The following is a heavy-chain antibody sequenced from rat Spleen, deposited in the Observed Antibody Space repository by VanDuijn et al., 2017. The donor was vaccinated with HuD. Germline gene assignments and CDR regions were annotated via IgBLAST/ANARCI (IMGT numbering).Heavy chain of an antibody. CDR1: GFSLPSNR. V-gene: IGHV2-1*01. J-gene: IGHJ3*01. Sequence: QVQLKESGPGLVQHSQTLSLTCTVSGFSLPSNRVSWVRPPPGKGLEWMGAIWSGGSTDYNSALKSRLSITRDTYKSQVFLKMNSLQTEDTAIYFCTSPFRWFAYWGQGTLVTVSS. CDR3: TSPFRWFAY. CDR2: IWSGGST.